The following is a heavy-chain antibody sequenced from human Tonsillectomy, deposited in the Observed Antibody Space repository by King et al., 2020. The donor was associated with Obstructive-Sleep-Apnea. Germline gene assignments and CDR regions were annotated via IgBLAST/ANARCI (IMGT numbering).Heavy chain of an antibody. CDR3: AREMGYSDAFDI. J-gene: IGHJ3*02. CDR2: INSDGRRT. D-gene: IGHD5-18*01. Sequence: DVQLVESGGGLVQPGGSLRLSCAASGFTFSSYWMHWVRQAPGKGLVWVSRINSDGRRTSYADSVKGRFTISRNNAKNTLYLQMNSLRAEDTAVYYCAREMGYSDAFDIWGQGTMVTVSS. V-gene: IGHV3-74*01. CDR1: GFTFSSYW.